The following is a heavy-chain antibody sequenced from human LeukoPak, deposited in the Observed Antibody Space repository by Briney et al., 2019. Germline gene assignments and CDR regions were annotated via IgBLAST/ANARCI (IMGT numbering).Heavy chain of an antibody. CDR2: ISYGGSNK. CDR3: ARDHFSSGYAHADY. CDR1: GFTFSSYA. Sequence: GGSLRLSCAASGFTFSSYAMHWVRQAPGKGLEWVAVISYGGSNKYYADSVKGRFTISRDNSKNTLYLQMNSLRAEDTAVYYCARDHFSSGYAHADYWGQGTLVTVSS. D-gene: IGHD3-22*01. V-gene: IGHV3-30-3*01. J-gene: IGHJ4*02.